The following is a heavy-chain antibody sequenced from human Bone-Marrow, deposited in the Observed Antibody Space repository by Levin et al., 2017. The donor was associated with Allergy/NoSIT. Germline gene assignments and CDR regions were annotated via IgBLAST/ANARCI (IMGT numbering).Heavy chain of an antibody. Sequence: KPSETLSLTCAVSGASIGNGSYSWSWIRQPPGTGLEWIGYMYNSGGTSYNPSLQSRVTISVDRSKNQFSLQLTSVTAADTAVYYCARERGYSGHDTYFDFWGQGILVTVSS. CDR2: MYNSGGT. CDR3: ARERGYSGHDTYFDF. D-gene: IGHD5-12*01. J-gene: IGHJ4*02. CDR1: GASIGNGSYS. V-gene: IGHV4-30-2*01.